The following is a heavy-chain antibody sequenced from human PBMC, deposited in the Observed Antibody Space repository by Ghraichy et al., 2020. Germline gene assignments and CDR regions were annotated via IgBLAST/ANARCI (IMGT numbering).Heavy chain of an antibody. V-gene: IGHV4-61*01. CDR3: ASGPYTYYDFWSGSNIGLNYFDN. D-gene: IGHD3-3*01. CDR1: GGSVTSGSYY. Sequence: SQTLSLTCTVSGGSVTSGSYYWSWIRQSPGRGLEWIGHIHYSGSTNYNPSLKSRLIISVDTSKNQFSLNLNSVTAADTAVYYCASGPYTYYDFWSGSNIGLNYFDNWGQGTLATVSS. CDR2: IHYSGST. J-gene: IGHJ4*02.